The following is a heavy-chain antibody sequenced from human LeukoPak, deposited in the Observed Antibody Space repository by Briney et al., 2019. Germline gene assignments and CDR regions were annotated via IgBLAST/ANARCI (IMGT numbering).Heavy chain of an antibody. CDR2: ISTDSVYT. CDR3: ARESHGTGDQ. D-gene: IGHD3-10*01. Sequence: PGGSLRLSCAASGFSFRDYYMSWIRQAPGKGLEWVSFISTDSVYTNYADPVKGRFTISRDNAKTSLYLQLNSLRAEDTAVYYCARESHGTGDQWGQGTLVTVSS. V-gene: IGHV3-11*05. J-gene: IGHJ4*02. CDR1: GFSFRDYY.